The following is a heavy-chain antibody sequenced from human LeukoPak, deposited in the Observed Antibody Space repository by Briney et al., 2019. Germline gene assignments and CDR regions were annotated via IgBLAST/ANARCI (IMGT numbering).Heavy chain of an antibody. V-gene: IGHV4-30-2*01. CDR2: IYHSGST. CDR3: ARAPYGSGREPFPYDY. D-gene: IGHD3-10*01. CDR1: GGSISSGGYS. Sequence: PSQTLSLTCAVPGGSISSGGYSWSWIRQPPGKGLEWIGYIYHSGSTCYNPSLKSRVTISVDRSKNQFSLKLSSVTAADTAVYYCARAPYGSGREPFPYDYWGQGTLVTVSS. J-gene: IGHJ4*02.